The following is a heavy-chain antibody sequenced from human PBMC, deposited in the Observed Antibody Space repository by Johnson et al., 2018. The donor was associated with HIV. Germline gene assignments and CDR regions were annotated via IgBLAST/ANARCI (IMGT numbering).Heavy chain of an antibody. CDR1: GFTFSSYG. Sequence: QVQLVESGGGVVQPGRSLRLSCAASGFTFSSYGMHWVRQAPGKGLEWVAFIRYDGSNKYYADSVKGRFTISRDNSKNTLYLQMNSLRVEDTAVYYCARLGSSSWYGDDAFDIWGQGTMVTVSS. D-gene: IGHD6-13*01. CDR2: IRYDGSNK. J-gene: IGHJ3*02. CDR3: ARLGSSSWYGDDAFDI. V-gene: IGHV3-30*02.